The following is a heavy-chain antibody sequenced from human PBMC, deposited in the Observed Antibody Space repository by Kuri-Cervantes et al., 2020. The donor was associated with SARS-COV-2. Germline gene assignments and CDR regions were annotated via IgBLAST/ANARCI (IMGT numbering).Heavy chain of an antibody. Sequence: GESLKISCAASGFTFSSYAMSWVRQAPGKGLEWVSAISGSGGSTYYADSVKGRFTISRDNSKNTRYLQMNSLRAEDTAVYYCAKAKWKWLGSVDYWGQGTLVTVSS. D-gene: IGHD6-19*01. CDR1: GFTFSSYA. CDR2: ISGSGGST. J-gene: IGHJ4*02. CDR3: AKAKWKWLGSVDY. V-gene: IGHV3-23*01.